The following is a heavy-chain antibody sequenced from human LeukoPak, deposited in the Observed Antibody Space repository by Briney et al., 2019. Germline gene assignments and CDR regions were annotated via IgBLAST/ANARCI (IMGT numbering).Heavy chain of an antibody. CDR1: GFTFSSFE. V-gene: IGHV3-48*03. Sequence: QTGGSLRLSCAASGFTFSSFEMNWVRQAPGTGLEWVSYISTSGITIYYADSVKGRFTISRDNAKNSLYLQMNSLRAEDTAVYYCAREMGGYPFDYWGQGTLVTVSS. J-gene: IGHJ4*02. CDR2: ISTSGITI. D-gene: IGHD5-12*01. CDR3: AREMGGYPFDY.